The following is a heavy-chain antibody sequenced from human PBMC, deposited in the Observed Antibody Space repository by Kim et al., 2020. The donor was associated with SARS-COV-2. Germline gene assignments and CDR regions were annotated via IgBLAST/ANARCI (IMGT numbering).Heavy chain of an antibody. J-gene: IGHJ4*02. D-gene: IGHD3-16*01. CDR3: AKMVTVFLWGSVVDF. Sequence: GGSLRLSCAASGFTFSNYAMSWVRQAPGKGLEWVSSIRGGGATFYAGFVKGRFTISRDNSKNTLYLQMSSLRAEDTALYYCAKMVTVFLWGSVVDFWGQGTLVTVSS. V-gene: IGHV3-23*01. CDR1: GFTFSNYA. CDR2: IRGGGAT.